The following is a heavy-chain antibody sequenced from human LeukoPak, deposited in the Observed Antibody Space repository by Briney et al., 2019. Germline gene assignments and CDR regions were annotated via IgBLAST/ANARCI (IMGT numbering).Heavy chain of an antibody. CDR3: ARGLIAARGKYYHYYYMDV. J-gene: IGHJ6*03. D-gene: IGHD6-6*01. V-gene: IGHV4-34*01. CDR1: GGSFSGYY. Sequence: SETLSLTCAVYGGSFSGYYWSWIRQPPGKGLEWIGEINHSGSTNYNPSLKSRVTISVDTSKNQFSLKLSSVTAADTAVYYCARGLIAARGKYYHYYYMDVWGKGTTVTVSS. CDR2: INHSGST.